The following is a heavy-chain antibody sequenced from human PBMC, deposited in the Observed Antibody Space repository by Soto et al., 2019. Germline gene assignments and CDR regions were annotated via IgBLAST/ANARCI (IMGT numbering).Heavy chain of an antibody. CDR3: ARGRGYCTNGVCPDPDYYYYYMDV. D-gene: IGHD2-8*01. Sequence: SETLSLTCTVSGGSISSGGYYWSWIRQHPGKGLEWIGYIYYSGSTYYNPSLKSRVTISVDTSKNQFSLKLSSVTAADTAVYYCARGRGYCTNGVCPDPDYYYYYMDVWGKGTTVTVSS. CDR2: IYYSGST. V-gene: IGHV4-31*03. CDR1: GGSISSGGYY. J-gene: IGHJ6*03.